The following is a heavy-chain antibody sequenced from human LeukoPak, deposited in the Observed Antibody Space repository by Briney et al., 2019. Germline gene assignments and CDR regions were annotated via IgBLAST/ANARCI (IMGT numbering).Heavy chain of an antibody. CDR1: GYTFTSYY. CDR2: INPSGGST. CDR3: ARAAAGTSPTDYYFDY. D-gene: IGHD6-13*01. V-gene: IGHV1-46*01. J-gene: IGHJ4*02. Sequence: ASVKVSCKASGYTFTSYYMHWVRQAPGQGLEWMGIINPSGGSTSYAQKLQGRVTMTTDTSTSTAYMELRSLRSDDTAVYYCARAAAGTSPTDYYFDYWGQGTLVTVSS.